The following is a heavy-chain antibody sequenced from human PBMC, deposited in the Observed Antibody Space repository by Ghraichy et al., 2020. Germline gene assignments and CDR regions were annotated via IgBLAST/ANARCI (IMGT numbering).Heavy chain of an antibody. CDR2: FDPEDGET. CDR3: ATDYYDRGGFDY. Sequence: ASVKVSCKVSGYTLTELSMHWVRQAPGKGLEWMGGFDPEDGETIYAQKFQGRVTMTEDTSTDTAYMELSSLRSEDTAVYYCATDYYDRGGFDYWGQGTLVTVSS. V-gene: IGHV1-24*01. D-gene: IGHD3-22*01. J-gene: IGHJ4*02. CDR1: GYTLTELS.